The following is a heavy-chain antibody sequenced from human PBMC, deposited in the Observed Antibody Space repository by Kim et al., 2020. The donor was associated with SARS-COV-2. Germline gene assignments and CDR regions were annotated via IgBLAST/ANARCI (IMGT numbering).Heavy chain of an antibody. CDR2: SP. Sequence: SPFYTDSVKGRLPASRDNSKNTLYLQMNSLGAEDTAVYYCGTFVGGSYFDYWGQGTLVTVSS. CDR3: GTFVGGSYFDY. D-gene: IGHD3-16*01. J-gene: IGHJ4*02. V-gene: IGHV3-53*01.